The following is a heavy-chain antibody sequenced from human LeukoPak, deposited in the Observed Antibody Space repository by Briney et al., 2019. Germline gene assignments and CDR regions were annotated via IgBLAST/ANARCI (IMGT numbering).Heavy chain of an antibody. V-gene: IGHV1-69*04. Sequence: SVKVSCKASGGTFSSYAISWVRQAPGQGLEWMGRIIPILGIANYAQKFQGRVTITADRSTSTAYMELSSLRSEDTAVYYCARDGLSATDGYNAGYYFDYWGQGTLVTVSS. J-gene: IGHJ4*02. CDR2: IIPILGIA. CDR3: ARDGLSATDGYNAGYYFDY. D-gene: IGHD5-24*01. CDR1: GGTFSSYA.